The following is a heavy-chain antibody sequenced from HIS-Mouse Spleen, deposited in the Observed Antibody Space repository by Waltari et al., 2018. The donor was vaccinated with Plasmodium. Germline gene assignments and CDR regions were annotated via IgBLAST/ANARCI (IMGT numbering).Heavy chain of an antibody. CDR1: GYTFSSYG. J-gene: IGHJ4*02. CDR3: ARLLPWVHGHFDY. D-gene: IGHD1-26*01. Sequence: QVQLVQSGAEGKRPGASVKVSCKASGYTFSSYGISWVRQAPGQGLGWMGWISGYKGNTNYAQKVQGRVTMTTDTSTSTAYRGLRSLRSDDTAVYYCARLLPWVHGHFDYWGQGTLVTVSS. V-gene: IGHV1-18*01. CDR2: ISGYKGNT.